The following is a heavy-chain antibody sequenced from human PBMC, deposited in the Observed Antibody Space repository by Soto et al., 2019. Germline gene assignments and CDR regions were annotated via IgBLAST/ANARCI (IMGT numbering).Heavy chain of an antibody. D-gene: IGHD3-3*01. CDR2: ISSNGGST. CDR3: ARSIHDFWSGYPQGFFDY. Sequence: GGSLRLSCAASGFTFSTYAMHWVRQAPGKGLEYISAISSNGGSTFYADSVQGRFTISRDNSKNTLYLQVGSLRAEDMAVYYCARSIHDFWSGYPQGFFDYWGQGTLVPVSS. J-gene: IGHJ4*02. V-gene: IGHV3-64*02. CDR1: GFTFSTYA.